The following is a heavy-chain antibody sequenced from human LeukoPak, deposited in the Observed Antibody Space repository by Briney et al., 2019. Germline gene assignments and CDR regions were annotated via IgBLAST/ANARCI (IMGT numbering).Heavy chain of an antibody. J-gene: IGHJ4*02. Sequence: PSETLSLTCTVSGGTFSSHFWSWIRQPPGKGLEWIAYIYYSGSTDYSGSTDYNPSLKSRVTISVDTSKKQFSLKLSSVTAGDTAVYYCASLPRSGWFTVGLYWGQGTLVTVSS. D-gene: IGHD6-13*01. V-gene: IGHV4-59*08. CDR1: GGTFSSHF. CDR3: ASLPRSGWFTVGLY. CDR2: IYYSGSTDYSGST.